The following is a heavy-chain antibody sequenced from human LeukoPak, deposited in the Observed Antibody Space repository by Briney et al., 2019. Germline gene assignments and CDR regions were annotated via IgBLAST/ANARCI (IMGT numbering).Heavy chain of an antibody. V-gene: IGHV3-53*03. CDR2: IYSGGST. CDR1: GFTVSNDY. D-gene: IGHD1-26*01. CDR3: ARGQSYYEAFDI. Sequence: GGSLRLSCAASGFTVSNDYMSWVRQPPGKGLEWVSVIYSGGSTNYADSVKGRFTISRDNSKNTLHLQMNSLRVEDTAVYYCARGQSYYEAFDIWGQGTMVTVSS. J-gene: IGHJ3*02.